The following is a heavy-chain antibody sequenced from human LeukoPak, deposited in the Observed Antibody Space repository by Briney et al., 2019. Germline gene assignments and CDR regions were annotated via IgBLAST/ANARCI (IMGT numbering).Heavy chain of an antibody. Sequence: GGSLRLSCAASGFTFSSYGMHWVRQAPGKGLEGVAVIWYDGSNKYYADSVKGRFTIYRDNSKNTLYLQMNSLRAAATAVYYCARDLSGLLDYWGQGTLVTVSS. CDR2: IWYDGSNK. CDR3: ARDLSGLLDY. J-gene: IGHJ4*02. V-gene: IGHV3-33*01. CDR1: GFTFSSYG. D-gene: IGHD3-22*01.